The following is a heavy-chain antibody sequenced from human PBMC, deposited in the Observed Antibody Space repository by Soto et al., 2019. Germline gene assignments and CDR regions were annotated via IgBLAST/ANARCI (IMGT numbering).Heavy chain of an antibody. D-gene: IGHD1-7*01. CDR1: GFTFSSYA. J-gene: IGHJ4*02. CDR2: ISGSGGST. CDR3: ARDTLELLYYFDY. V-gene: IGHV3-23*01. Sequence: EVQLLESGGGLVQPGGSLRLSCAASGFTFSSYAMSWVRQAPGKGLEWVSAISGSGGSTYYADSVKGRFTISRDNSKNALYLQMNSLRSEDTAVYYCARDTLELLYYFDYWGQVTLVTVSA.